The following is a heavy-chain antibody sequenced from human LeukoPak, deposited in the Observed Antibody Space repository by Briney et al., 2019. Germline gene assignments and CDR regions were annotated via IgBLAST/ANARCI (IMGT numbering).Heavy chain of an antibody. J-gene: IGHJ4*02. CDR1: GFTFSSYA. Sequence: PTGGSLRLSCAASGFTFSSYAMSWVRQAPGKGLEWVSAISGSGGSTYYADSVKGRFTISRDNSKNTLYLQMNSLRAEDTAVYYCAKEPRGGSYRRHFDYWGQGTLVTVSS. D-gene: IGHD1-26*01. V-gene: IGHV3-23*01. CDR2: ISGSGGST. CDR3: AKEPRGGSYRRHFDY.